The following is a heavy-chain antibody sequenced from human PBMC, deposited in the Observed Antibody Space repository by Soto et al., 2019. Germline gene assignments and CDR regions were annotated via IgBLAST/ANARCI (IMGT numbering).Heavy chain of an antibody. CDR2: IYHSGST. D-gene: IGHD3-22*01. J-gene: IGHJ5*02. CDR3: AREGERNYYDSSGWDNWFDP. Sequence: SETLSLTCAVSGGSISSGGYSWSWIRQPPGKGLEWIGYIYHSGSTYYNPSLKSRVTISVDRSKNQFSLKLSSVTAADTAVYYCAREGERNYYDSSGWDNWFDPWGQGTLVTVSS. V-gene: IGHV4-30-2*01. CDR1: GGSISSGGYS.